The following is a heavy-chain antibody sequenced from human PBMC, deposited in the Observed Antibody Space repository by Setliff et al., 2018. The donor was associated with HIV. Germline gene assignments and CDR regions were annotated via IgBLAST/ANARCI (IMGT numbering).Heavy chain of an antibody. CDR2: IIPIFGIA. D-gene: IGHD2-15*01. V-gene: IGHV1-69*05. J-gene: IGHJ5*02. Sequence: SVKVSCKASGGTFRKYAISWVRQAPGQGLEWMGGIIPIFGIANYAQKFQDRVTITTDESTTTAYMELSSLRSEDTAVYFCARERYCSAGSCYLKLSWFDPWGQGTLVTVSS. CDR1: GGTFRKYA. CDR3: ARERYCSAGSCYLKLSWFDP.